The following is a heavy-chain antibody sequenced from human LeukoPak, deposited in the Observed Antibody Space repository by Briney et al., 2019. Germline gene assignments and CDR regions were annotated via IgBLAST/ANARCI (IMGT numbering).Heavy chain of an antibody. CDR2: IKQDGSET. Sequence: GGSLRLSCAASGFAFSNYWMNWVRQAPGKGLEWVANIKQDGSETYYVDSVKGRFTISRDNAKNSLYLQMNSLRAEDTVLYYCGSTNSFSYWGQGTLVTVSS. CDR3: GSTNSFSY. CDR1: GFAFSNYW. D-gene: IGHD2-2*01. J-gene: IGHJ4*02. V-gene: IGHV3-7*01.